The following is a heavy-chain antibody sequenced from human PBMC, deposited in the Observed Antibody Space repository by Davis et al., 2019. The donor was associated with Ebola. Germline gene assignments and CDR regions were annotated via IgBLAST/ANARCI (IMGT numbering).Heavy chain of an antibody. D-gene: IGHD4-17*01. CDR1: GFTFSSYW. CDR3: ARSGDYSTGLDY. Sequence: GESLKISCAASGFTFSSYWMSWVRQAPGKGLEWVANIKQDGSEKYYVDSVKGRFTISRDNAKNSLYLQMNSLRAEDTAVYYCARSGDYSTGLDYWGQGTLVTVSS. V-gene: IGHV3-7*03. J-gene: IGHJ4*02. CDR2: IKQDGSEK.